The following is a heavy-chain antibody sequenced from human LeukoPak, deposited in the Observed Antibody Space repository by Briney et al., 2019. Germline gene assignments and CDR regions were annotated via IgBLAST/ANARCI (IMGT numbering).Heavy chain of an antibody. V-gene: IGHV3-30*02. J-gene: IGHJ3*02. D-gene: IGHD4-17*01. CDR3: AKDRRGGDYPPSYTFDI. CDR1: GFTFSRNG. Sequence: PGGSLRLSCAASGFTFSRNGMHWVRQAPGKGLEWVAFIRHDGSNKYYADPVKGRFTISRDNSKNTLFLQMNSLRGEDTAVYYCAKDRRGGDYPPSYTFDIWGLGTMVTVSS. CDR2: IRHDGSNK.